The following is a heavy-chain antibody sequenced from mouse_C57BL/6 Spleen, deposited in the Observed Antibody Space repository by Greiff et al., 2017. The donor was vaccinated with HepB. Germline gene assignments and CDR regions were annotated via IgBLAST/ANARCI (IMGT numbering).Heavy chain of an antibody. Sequence: EVKVVESGGGLVKPGGSLKLSCAASGYTFSSYAMSWVRQTPEKRLEWVATISDGGSYTYYPDNVKGRITISRDNADNNLYLHMSHLKSEDSAMYYCARGNYDERAMYYWGQRTSVTVSS. D-gene: IGHD2-4*01. J-gene: IGHJ4*01. CDR2: ISDGGSYT. CDR1: GYTFSSYA. V-gene: IGHV5-4*03. CDR3: ARGNYDERAMYY.